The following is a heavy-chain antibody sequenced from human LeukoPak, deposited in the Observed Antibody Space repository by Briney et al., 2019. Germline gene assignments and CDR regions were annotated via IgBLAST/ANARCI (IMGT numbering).Heavy chain of an antibody. CDR3: AKATNTPTGTPALAIDY. D-gene: IGHD1-1*01. V-gene: IGHV3-11*05. Sequence: NPGGSLRLSCAASGFIFSDYYMSWIRQAPGKGLEWVSYISGTSSYTAYADSVKGRFTISRDNAKNSLYLQMNGLKAEDTAVYFCAKATNTPTGTPALAIDYWGQGTLVTVSS. CDR2: ISGTSSYT. CDR1: GFIFSDYY. J-gene: IGHJ4*02.